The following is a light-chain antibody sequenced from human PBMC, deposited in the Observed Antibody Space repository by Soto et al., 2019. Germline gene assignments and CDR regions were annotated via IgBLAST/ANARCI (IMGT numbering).Light chain of an antibody. CDR2: AAS. CDR1: QGISNS. CDR3: QKYDSAPT. V-gene: IGKV1-27*01. Sequence: DIQMTQSPSSLSASVGDRVTITCRPSQGISNSLAWYQQKPGKVPKLLIHAASTLKSGVPSRFSGSGSGTYFTLTISSLQPEDVATYYCQKYDSAPTFGPGTKVEIK. J-gene: IGKJ1*01.